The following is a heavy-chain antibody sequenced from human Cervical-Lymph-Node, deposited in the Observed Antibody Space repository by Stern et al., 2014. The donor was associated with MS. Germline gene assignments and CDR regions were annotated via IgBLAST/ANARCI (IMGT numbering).Heavy chain of an antibody. Sequence: QLVQSGAEVKKPGESLKISCKGSGYTFTNYWIGWVRQMPGKGLESMGIIYPGDSETRHTPSFQGQVTISADKSINTAYLQWSSLKASDTAMYYCARSMGHYFDYWGQGTLVTVSS. CDR1: GYTFTNYW. J-gene: IGHJ4*02. V-gene: IGHV5-51*01. CDR3: ARSMGHYFDY. CDR2: IYPGDSET. D-gene: IGHD2-8*01.